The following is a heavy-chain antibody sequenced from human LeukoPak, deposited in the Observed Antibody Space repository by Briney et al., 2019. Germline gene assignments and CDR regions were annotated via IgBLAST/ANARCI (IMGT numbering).Heavy chain of an antibody. J-gene: IGHJ6*03. D-gene: IGHD3-10*01. CDR2: IIPIFGTA. CDR3: AREPQSVEGFGELSPHYYYYYMDV. Sequence: SVKVSCKASGGTFSSYAISWVRQAPRQGLEWMGRIIPIFGTANYAQKFQGRVTITTDESTSTAYMELSSLRSEDTAVYYCAREPQSVEGFGELSPHYYYYYMDVWGKGTTVTVSS. CDR1: GGTFSSYA. V-gene: IGHV1-69*05.